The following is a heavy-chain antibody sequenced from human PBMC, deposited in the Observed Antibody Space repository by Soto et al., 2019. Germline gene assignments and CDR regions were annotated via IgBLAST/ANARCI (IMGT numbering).Heavy chain of an antibody. J-gene: IGHJ6*02. CDR1: GASISPYY. CDR3: ARDRGDRNDYYYGVDA. CDR2: IYYSGST. D-gene: IGHD7-27*01. Sequence: SETLSLTCSVSGASISPYYWSWIRQPPGKGLEWIGYIYYSGSTNYNPSLRSRVTISLDTSKNQFSLKLSSVTAADTAMYYCARDRGDRNDYYYGVDALGQGTTVTVSS. V-gene: IGHV4-59*01.